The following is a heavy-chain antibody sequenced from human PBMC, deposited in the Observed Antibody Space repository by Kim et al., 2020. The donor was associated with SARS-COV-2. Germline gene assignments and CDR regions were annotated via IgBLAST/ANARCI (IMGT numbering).Heavy chain of an antibody. J-gene: IGHJ3*02. Sequence: GGSLRLSCAASGFTLSRYNMHWVRQAPGKGLEWVSYINVDSDAMHYADSVKGRFTASRDNAKNSQFLQMNSLKDEDTALYYCVREPYCSGSTCYGFDMW. D-gene: IGHD2-15*01. V-gene: IGHV3-48*02. CDR1: GFTLSRYN. CDR3: VREPYCSGSTCYGFDM. CDR2: INVDSDAM.